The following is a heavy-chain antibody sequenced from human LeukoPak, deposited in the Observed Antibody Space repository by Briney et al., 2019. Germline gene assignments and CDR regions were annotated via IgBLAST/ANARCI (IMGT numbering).Heavy chain of an antibody. CDR3: ARDGLAAREFDP. J-gene: IGHJ5*02. Sequence: SETLSLTCSVSGGSISSYYWSWIRQPAGKGLEWIGRIYTSGSTNYNPSLKSRVTMSLDTSKNQFSLKLSSVTAADTAVYYCARDGLAAREFDPWGQGTLVTVSS. CDR2: IYTSGST. V-gene: IGHV4-4*07. CDR1: GGSISSYY. D-gene: IGHD6-6*01.